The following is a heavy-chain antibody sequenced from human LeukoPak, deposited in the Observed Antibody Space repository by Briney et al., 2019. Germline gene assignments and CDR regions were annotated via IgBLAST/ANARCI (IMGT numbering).Heavy chain of an antibody. D-gene: IGHD3-9*01. Sequence: GGSLRLSCAASGLTFSSYAMSWVRQAPGKGLEWVSAISGSGGSTYYADSVKGRFTISRDNSKNTLYLQMNSLRAEDTAVYYCAAGGGLRYFENWGQGTLVTVSS. CDR2: ISGSGGST. V-gene: IGHV3-23*01. J-gene: IGHJ4*02. CDR3: AAGGGLRYFEN. CDR1: GLTFSSYA.